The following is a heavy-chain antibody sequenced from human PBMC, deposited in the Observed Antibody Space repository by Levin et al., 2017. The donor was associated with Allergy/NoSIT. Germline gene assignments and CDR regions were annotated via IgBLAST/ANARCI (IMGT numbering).Heavy chain of an antibody. Sequence: SSETLSLTCTVSSGSISSGGYYWNWIRQHPGKGLEWIGYIYFGGSTFYNPSLKSRVTISVDTSKNQFSLKLNSVTAADTAVYYCARDSGFRELSGFDYWGQGTLVTVSS. CDR2: IYFGGST. D-gene: IGHD3-10*01. CDR1: SGSISSGGYY. CDR3: ARDSGFRELSGFDY. J-gene: IGHJ4*02. V-gene: IGHV4-31*03.